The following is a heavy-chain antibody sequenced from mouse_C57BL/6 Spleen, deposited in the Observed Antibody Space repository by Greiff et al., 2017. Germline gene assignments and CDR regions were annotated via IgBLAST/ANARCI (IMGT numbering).Heavy chain of an antibody. Sequence: QVQLQQPGAELVKPGASVKLSCKASGYTFTSYWMHWVKQRPGQGLEWIGMIHPNSGSTNYNEKFKSKATLTVDKSSSTAYMQLSSLTSEDSAVYYWARVRGCDDGHWYFDVWGTGTTVTVSS. J-gene: IGHJ1*03. V-gene: IGHV1-64*01. CDR2: IHPNSGST. CDR3: ARVRGCDDGHWYFDV. D-gene: IGHD2-12*01. CDR1: GYTFTSYW.